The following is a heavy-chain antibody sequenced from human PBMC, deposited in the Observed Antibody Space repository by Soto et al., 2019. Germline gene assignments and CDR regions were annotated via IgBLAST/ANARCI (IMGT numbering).Heavy chain of an antibody. CDR2: IVVGSGNT. V-gene: IGHV1-58*01. CDR3: AADELYGGNSGPYYYYGMDV. CDR1: GFTFTSSA. J-gene: IGHJ6*02. Sequence: VASVKVSCKASGFTFTSSAVQWVRQARGQRLEWIGWIVVGSGNTNYAQKFQERVTITRDMSTSTAYMELSSLRSEDTAVYYCAADELYGGNSGPYYYYGMDVWGQGTTVTVSS. D-gene: IGHD4-17*01.